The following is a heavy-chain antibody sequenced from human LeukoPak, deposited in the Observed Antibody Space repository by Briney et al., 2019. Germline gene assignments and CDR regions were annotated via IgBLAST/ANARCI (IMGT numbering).Heavy chain of an antibody. J-gene: IGHJ4*02. CDR2: IYYSGST. V-gene: IGHV4-59*01. CDR3: ARVSTTVTTIDY. D-gene: IGHD4-17*01. Sequence: SETLSLTCTVSGGSISTYYWSWMRQPPGRGLEWIGYIYYSGSTNHNPSPQSRVTISVDTSKNQFSLKLNSVTAADTAVYYCARVSTTVTTIDYWGQGTLVTVSS. CDR1: GGSISTYY.